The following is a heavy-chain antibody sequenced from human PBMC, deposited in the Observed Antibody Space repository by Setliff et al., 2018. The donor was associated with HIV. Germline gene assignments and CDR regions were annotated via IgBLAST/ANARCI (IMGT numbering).Heavy chain of an antibody. J-gene: IGHJ6*03. CDR2: ICCSGST. CDR3: AGGLKAEYHYYYMDV. Sequence: SETLSLTCTVSGDSISSGSYYWSWIRQHPGKGLEWIGYICCSGSTYYNPSLQSRITISVDTSKNHFSLKLSSVTAADTAVYYCAGGLKAEYHYYYMDVWGKGTTVTVS. V-gene: IGHV4-31*03. CDR1: GDSISSGSYY.